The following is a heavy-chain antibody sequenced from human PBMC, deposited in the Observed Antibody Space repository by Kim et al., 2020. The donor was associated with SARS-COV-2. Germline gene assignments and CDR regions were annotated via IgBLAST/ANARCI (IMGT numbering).Heavy chain of an antibody. D-gene: IGHD3-22*01. Sequence: GGSLRLFCSASGFTFSSYAMHWVRQAPGKGLEYVSAISSNGGSTYYADSVKGRFTISRDNSKNTLYLQMSSLRAEDTAVYYCVKDFLFGGYYFGPLHNWFDPWGQGTLVTVSS. CDR3: VKDFLFGGYYFGPLHNWFDP. J-gene: IGHJ5*02. V-gene: IGHV3-64D*06. CDR1: GFTFSSYA. CDR2: ISSNGGST.